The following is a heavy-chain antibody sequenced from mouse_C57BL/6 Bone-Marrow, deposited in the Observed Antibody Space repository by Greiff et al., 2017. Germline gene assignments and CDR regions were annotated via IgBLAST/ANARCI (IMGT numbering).Heavy chain of an antibody. CDR3: ARLRYYGSSYEDYARDY. CDR1: GYTFTSYW. V-gene: IGHV1-55*01. J-gene: IGHJ4*01. D-gene: IGHD1-1*01. CDR2: IYPGSGST. Sequence: QVQLQQPGAALVKPGASVKMSCKASGYTFTSYWITWVKQRPGQGLEWIGDIYPGSGSTHYNEKFKSKATLTVDTSSSTAYMQLSSLTSEASAVYYCARLRYYGSSYEDYARDYWGQGTSVTGSS.